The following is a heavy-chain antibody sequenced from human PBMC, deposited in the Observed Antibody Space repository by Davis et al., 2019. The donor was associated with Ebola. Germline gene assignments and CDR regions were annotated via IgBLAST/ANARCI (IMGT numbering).Heavy chain of an antibody. Sequence: GGSLRLSCAASGFAFRHYVMHWVRQPPGKGLEWVGVTWYDGNDKYYGDSVQGRFTISRDNSRNTLYLQMNSLRAEDTAVYYCGRDPSHYGLDVWGQGTTVTVSS. CDR1: GFAFRHYV. V-gene: IGHV3-33*01. CDR3: GRDPSHYGLDV. J-gene: IGHJ6*02. CDR2: TWYDGNDK.